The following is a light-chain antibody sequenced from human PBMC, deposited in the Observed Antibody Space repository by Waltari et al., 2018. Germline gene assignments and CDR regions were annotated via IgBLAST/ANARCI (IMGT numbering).Light chain of an antibody. J-gene: IGKJ2*01. CDR2: TAS. V-gene: IGKV1-39*01. CDR3: QQSYTTPYT. Sequence: DIQMTQAPSSLSASVGDRVTITCRASQSITSHLNWYQQQQGKAPKLLIYTASSLQSGVPSRFSGSGSGTHFTLTISSLQPEDFATYFCQQSYTTPYTFGQGTKLEIK. CDR1: QSITSH.